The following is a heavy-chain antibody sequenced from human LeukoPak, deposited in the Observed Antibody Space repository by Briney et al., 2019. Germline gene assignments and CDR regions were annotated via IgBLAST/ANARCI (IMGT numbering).Heavy chain of an antibody. CDR2: IYYSGST. J-gene: IGHJ6*03. Sequence: SETPSLTCTVSGGTISNYYWSWIRQPPGKGLEWIGYIYYSGSTNYNPSLKSRVSISVDTSKNQFSLRLSSVTAADTAVYYCASGGYFGSGSYYNHYYYMDVWGKGTTVTVSS. D-gene: IGHD3-10*01. CDR3: ASGGYFGSGSYYNHYYYMDV. V-gene: IGHV4-59*01. CDR1: GGTISNYY.